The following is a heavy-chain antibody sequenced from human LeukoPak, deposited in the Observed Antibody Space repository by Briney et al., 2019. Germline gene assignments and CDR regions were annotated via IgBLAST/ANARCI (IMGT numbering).Heavy chain of an antibody. D-gene: IGHD2-2*01. CDR3: ARHEGYCSSTSCYYPFY. J-gene: IGHJ4*02. Sequence: GESLKISCKGSGYSFTSYWIVWVRQMPGKGLEWMGIIYPGDSDTRYSPSFQGQVTISADKSISTAYLQWSSLKASDTAMYYCARHEGYCSSTSCYYPFYWGQGTLVTVSS. CDR2: IYPGDSDT. V-gene: IGHV5-51*01. CDR1: GYSFTSYW.